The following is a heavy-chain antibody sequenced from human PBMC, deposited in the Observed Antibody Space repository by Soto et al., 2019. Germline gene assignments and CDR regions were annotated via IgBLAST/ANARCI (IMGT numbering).Heavy chain of an antibody. CDR1: GGSISSGGYY. CDR2: IYYSGST. D-gene: IGHD2-2*02. Sequence: SETRSLTCTVSGGSISSGGYYWSWIRQHPGKGLEWIGYIYYSGSTYYNPSLKSRVTISVDTSKNQFSLKLSSVTAADTAVYYCARVVGVVVPAAIGGYNWFDPWGQGTLVTVSS. J-gene: IGHJ5*02. CDR3: ARVVGVVVPAAIGGYNWFDP. V-gene: IGHV4-31*03.